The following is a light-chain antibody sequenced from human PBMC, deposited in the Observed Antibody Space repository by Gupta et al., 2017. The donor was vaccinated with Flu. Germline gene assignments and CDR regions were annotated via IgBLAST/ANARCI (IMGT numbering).Light chain of an antibody. CDR1: ESVPRSS. Sequence: GTLSLSPGERATLSCRASESVPRSSLAWYQQKPGQAPRLLIYGVFNGATGIPDRFSGSGSGTDFTLTISRLEPEDFAVYYCQQYGRSPLTFGGGTKVEIK. J-gene: IGKJ4*01. V-gene: IGKV3-20*01. CDR3: QQYGRSPLT. CDR2: GVF.